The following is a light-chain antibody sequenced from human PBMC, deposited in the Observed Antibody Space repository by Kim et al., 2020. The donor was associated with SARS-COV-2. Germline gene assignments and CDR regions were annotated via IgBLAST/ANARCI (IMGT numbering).Light chain of an antibody. J-gene: IGKJ3*01. CDR1: QSVNRW. Sequence: ASVGDRVTISCRASQSVNRWLTWYQQKPGKAPQLLIYAASSLQSGVPSRFSGSGSGTDFTLTISSLQPEDFATYYCQQANNLPFTFGPGTKVDVK. V-gene: IGKV1-12*01. CDR2: AAS. CDR3: QQANNLPFT.